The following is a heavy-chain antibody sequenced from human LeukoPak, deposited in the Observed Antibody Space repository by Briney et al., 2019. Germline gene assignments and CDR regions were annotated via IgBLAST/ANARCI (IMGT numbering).Heavy chain of an antibody. J-gene: IGHJ3*02. D-gene: IGHD5-18*01. CDR1: GFTFSSYG. CDR2: ISFDGSYK. V-gene: IGHV3-30*18. CDR3: AKGVATATLHGAFDI. Sequence: PGGTLRLSCAASGFTFSSYGMHWVRQAPGKGQEWVGVISFDGSYKYYADSVKGRFTISRDNSKNTLYLQTNSPRAEDTAVFYCAKGVATATLHGAFDIWGQGTMVTVSS.